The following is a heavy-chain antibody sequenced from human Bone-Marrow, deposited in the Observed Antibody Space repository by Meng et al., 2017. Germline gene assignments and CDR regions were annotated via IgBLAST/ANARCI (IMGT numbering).Heavy chain of an antibody. Sequence: QVRLGQSGAEVKQPGSSVKVSCKASGGTFSSYAISWVRQAPGQGLEWMGGIITIFGTANYAQKFQGRVTITADESTSTAYMELSSLRSEDTAVYYCATRGNPYLDRWGQGTLVTVSS. CDR1: GGTFSSYA. CDR3: ATRGNPYLDR. CDR2: IITIFGTA. V-gene: IGHV1-69*01. J-gene: IGHJ4*02.